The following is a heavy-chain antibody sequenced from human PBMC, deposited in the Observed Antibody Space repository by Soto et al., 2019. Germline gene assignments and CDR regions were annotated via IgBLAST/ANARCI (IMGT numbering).Heavy chain of an antibody. V-gene: IGHV3-30*18. Sequence: QVQLVESGGGVVQPGRSLRLSCAASGFTFSSYGMHWVRQAPGKGLEWVAVISYDGSNKYYADSVKGRFTISRDNSKNTLYLQMNSLRAEDTAVYYCAKSFASGDYVPYFDYWGQGTLVTVSS. CDR1: GFTFSSYG. D-gene: IGHD4-17*01. J-gene: IGHJ4*02. CDR3: AKSFASGDYVPYFDY. CDR2: ISYDGSNK.